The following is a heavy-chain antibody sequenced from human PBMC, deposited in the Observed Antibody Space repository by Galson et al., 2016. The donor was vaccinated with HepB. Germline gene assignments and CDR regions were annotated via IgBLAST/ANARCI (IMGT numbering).Heavy chain of an antibody. V-gene: IGHV4-59*01. D-gene: IGHD5-18*01. CDR3: ARDLTGYSYADYRYFDL. CDR1: GGSISRYY. CDR2: IYYSGST. Sequence: ETLSLTCTVSGGSISRYYWSWIRQPPGKGLEWIGYIYYSGSTTYNPSLKSRVIISVDTSKNQFSLKLSSATAADTAVYYCARDLTGYSYADYRYFDLWGRGTLVTVSS. J-gene: IGHJ2*01.